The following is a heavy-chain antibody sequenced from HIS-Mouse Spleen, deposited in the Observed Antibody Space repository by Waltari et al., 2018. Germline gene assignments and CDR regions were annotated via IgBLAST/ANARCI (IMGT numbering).Heavy chain of an antibody. J-gene: IGHJ3*02. CDR1: GGTFSSYA. Sequence: QVQLVQSGAEVKKPGSSVKVPCKASGGTFSSYAISWVRQAPEQGLEWMGRIIPILGIANYAQKFQGRVTITADKSTSTAYMELSSLRSEDTAVYYCARALSLRDGYNYAFDIWGQGTMVTVSS. CDR2: IIPILGIA. CDR3: ARALSLRDGYNYAFDI. V-gene: IGHV1-69*04. D-gene: IGHD5-12*01.